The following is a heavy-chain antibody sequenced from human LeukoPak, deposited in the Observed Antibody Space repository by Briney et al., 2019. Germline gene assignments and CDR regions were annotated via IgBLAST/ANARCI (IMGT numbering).Heavy chain of an antibody. D-gene: IGHD6-6*01. V-gene: IGHV3-9*03. CDR2: ISWNSGRI. Sequence: PGRSLRLSWAASGFTFDDYAMRWVRHAPGKGVEWVSGISWNSGRIDYADSVKGRFTISRDNAKNSLYLQMNSLRAEDMALYYCAKGQGTQYSSSSRWFDPWGQGTLVTVSS. CDR1: GFTFDDYA. J-gene: IGHJ5*02. CDR3: AKGQGTQYSSSSRWFDP.